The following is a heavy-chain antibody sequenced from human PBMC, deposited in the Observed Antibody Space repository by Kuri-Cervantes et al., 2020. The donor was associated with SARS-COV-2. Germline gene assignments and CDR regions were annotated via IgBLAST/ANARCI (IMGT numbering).Heavy chain of an antibody. D-gene: IGHD2-2*01. V-gene: IGHV3-21*03. CDR1: GFTFSGYT. J-gene: IGHJ6*03. CDR3: ARYSSTSVIYYYMDV. CDR2: ISGSGSYI. Sequence: LSLTCVATGFTFSGYTLNWVRQAPGKALQWVSSISGSGSYIYYADSVKGRFTISRDNAKNSLYLQMNGLRAEDTAVYYCARYSSTSVIYYYMDVWGKGTTVTVSS.